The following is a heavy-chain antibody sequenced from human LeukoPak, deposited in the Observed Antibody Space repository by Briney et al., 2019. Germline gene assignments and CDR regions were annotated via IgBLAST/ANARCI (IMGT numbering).Heavy chain of an antibody. CDR2: INPNSGGT. CDR1: GYTFTGYY. D-gene: IGHD2-2*03. Sequence: ASVKVSCKASGYTFTGYYMHGVRQAPGQGLEWMGWINPNSGGTNYAQKFQGRVTMTRDTSISTAYMELSRLRSDDTAVYYCAREVDIVVVPAAMLDYWGQGTLVTVSS. CDR3: AREVDIVVVPAAMLDY. J-gene: IGHJ4*02. V-gene: IGHV1-2*02.